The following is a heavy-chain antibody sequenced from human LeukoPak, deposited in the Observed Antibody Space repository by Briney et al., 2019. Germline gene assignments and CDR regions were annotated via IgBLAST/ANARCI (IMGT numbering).Heavy chain of an antibody. CDR1: GYSISSGYY. CDR2: IYHSGST. D-gene: IGHD2-2*01. CDR3: ARHSDIVVVPAAPFDP. Sequence: SETLSLTCAVSGYSISSGYYWGWIRQPPGKGLEWIGSIYHSGSTYYNPSLESRVTISVDTSKNQFSLKLSSVTAADTAVYYCARHSDIVVVPAAPFDPWGQGTLVTVSS. V-gene: IGHV4-38-2*01. J-gene: IGHJ5*02.